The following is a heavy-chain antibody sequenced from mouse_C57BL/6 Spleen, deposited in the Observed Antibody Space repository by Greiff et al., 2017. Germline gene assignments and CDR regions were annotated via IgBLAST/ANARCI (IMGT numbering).Heavy chain of an antibody. Sequence: VQLQQSGPELVQPGASVKISCTASGYTFTDYYINWVKQRPGQGLEWIGWIFPGSGSTYYNEKFKGKATLTGDKSSSTAYMLLSSLTSEDSAVYFCARGKPTTLSIIDYWGQGTTLTVSS. CDR3: ARGKPTTLSIIDY. CDR1: GYTFTDYY. J-gene: IGHJ2*01. V-gene: IGHV1-75*01. CDR2: IFPGSGST. D-gene: IGHD2-10*01.